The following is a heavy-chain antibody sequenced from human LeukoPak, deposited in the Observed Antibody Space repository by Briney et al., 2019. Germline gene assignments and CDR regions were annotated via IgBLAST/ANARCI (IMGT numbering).Heavy chain of an antibody. V-gene: IGHV3-23*01. D-gene: IGHD4/OR15-4a*01. CDR1: GFTFSSYG. J-gene: IGHJ4*02. CDR3: ARRAGAYSHPYDY. CDR2: ISGSGGST. Sequence: AGGSLRLSCAASGFTFSSYGMRCVRQAPGKGLEWVLAISGSGGSTYYADSVKGRFIISRDNSKNTLYLQMNSLRAEDTAVYYCARRAGAYSHPYDYWGQGTLVTVSS.